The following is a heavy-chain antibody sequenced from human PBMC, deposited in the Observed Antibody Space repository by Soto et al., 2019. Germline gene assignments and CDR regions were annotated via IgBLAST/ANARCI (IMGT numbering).Heavy chain of an antibody. CDR3: AGSVKGELYAFDI. D-gene: IGHD1-26*01. V-gene: IGHV1-3*01. Sequence: ASVKVSFKASGYTFTSYAMHWVRQAPGQRLEWMGWIYAGNGNTKYSQKFQGRVTITRDTSASTAYMELSSLRSEDTAVYYCAGSVKGELYAFDIWGQGTRVTVSS. CDR2: IYAGNGNT. CDR1: GYTFTSYA. J-gene: IGHJ3*02.